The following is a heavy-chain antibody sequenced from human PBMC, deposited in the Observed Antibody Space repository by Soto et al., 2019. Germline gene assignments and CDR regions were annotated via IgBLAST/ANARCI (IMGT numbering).Heavy chain of an antibody. V-gene: IGHV3-23*01. CDR3: AKAPIFSGSPY. Sequence: PGGSLRLSCAASGFTYSIYAMSWVRQAPGKGLEWVSAISGSGGSTYYADSVKGRFTISRDNSKNTLYLQMNSLRAEDTAVYYCAKAPIFSGSPYWGQGTPVPVYS. CDR1: GFTYSIYA. D-gene: IGHD3-3*01. CDR2: ISGSGGST. J-gene: IGHJ4*02.